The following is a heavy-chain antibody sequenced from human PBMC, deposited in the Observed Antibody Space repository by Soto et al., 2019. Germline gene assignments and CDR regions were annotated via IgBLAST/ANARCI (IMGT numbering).Heavy chain of an antibody. CDR1: GFTFSSYA. D-gene: IGHD2-2*01. CDR2: IVGSGGGT. V-gene: IGHV3-23*01. CDR3: VKGARGYCNSASCYHGDY. Sequence: GGSLRLSCAASGFTFSSYAMSWVRQAPGKGLEWVSAIVGSGGGTYYAESVKGRFTISRDNSKNTLYLQMNSLRAEDTAIYYCVKGARGYCNSASCYHGDYWGQGTLVTVSS. J-gene: IGHJ4*02.